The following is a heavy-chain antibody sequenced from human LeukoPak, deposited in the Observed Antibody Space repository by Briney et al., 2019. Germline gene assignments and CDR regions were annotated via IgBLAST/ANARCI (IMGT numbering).Heavy chain of an antibody. CDR1: GYTFTSYF. CDR3: ANSGSYSQFDY. Sequence: GASVKVSCKASGYTFTSYFMHWVRQAPGHGLEWMGIINPSGGSTTCAQKFQGRVTMTRDTSTSTVYMELNSLTSEDTAVYYCANSGSYSQFDYWGQGTLVTVSS. J-gene: IGHJ4*02. CDR2: INPSGGST. V-gene: IGHV1-46*01. D-gene: IGHD3-10*01.